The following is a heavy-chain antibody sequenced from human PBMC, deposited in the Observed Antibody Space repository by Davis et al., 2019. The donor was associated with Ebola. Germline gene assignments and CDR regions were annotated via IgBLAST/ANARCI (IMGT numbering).Heavy chain of an antibody. V-gene: IGHV3-73*01. D-gene: IGHD6-19*01. CDR1: GFTFSGSA. J-gene: IGHJ4*02. Sequence: KVSCKASGFTFSGSAMHWVRQASGKGLEWVGCIRSKANSYATAYAASVKGRFTISRDDSKNTAYLQMNSLKTEDTAVYYCSVGAAVAGRSDYWGQGTLVTVSS. CDR3: SVGAAVAGRSDY. CDR2: IRSKANSYAT.